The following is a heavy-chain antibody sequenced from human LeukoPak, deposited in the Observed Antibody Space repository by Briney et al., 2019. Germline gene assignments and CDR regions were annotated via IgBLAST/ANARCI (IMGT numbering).Heavy chain of an antibody. V-gene: IGHV4-39*07. Sequence: TSETLSLTCTVSGGSISSSSYYWGWIRQPPGKGLEWIGSIYYSGSTYYNPSLKSRVTISVDTSKNQFSLKLSSVTAADTAVYYCASQDSSGWYVYWGQGTLVTVSS. CDR1: GGSISSSSYY. CDR2: IYYSGST. D-gene: IGHD6-19*01. J-gene: IGHJ4*02. CDR3: ASQDSSGWYVY.